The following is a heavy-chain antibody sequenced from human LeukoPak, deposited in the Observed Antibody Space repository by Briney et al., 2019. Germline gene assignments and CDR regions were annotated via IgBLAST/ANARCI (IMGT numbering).Heavy chain of an antibody. CDR2: IIPIFGTA. Sequence: SVKVSCKASGGTFSSYAISWVRQAPGQGLEWMGRIIPIFGTANYAQKFQGRVTITTDESTSTAYMELSSLRSEDTAVYYCARDLFIAADGNIPSEYFQHWGQGTLVTVSS. V-gene: IGHV1-69*05. CDR3: ARDLFIAADGNIPSEYFQH. D-gene: IGHD6-13*01. CDR1: GGTFSSYA. J-gene: IGHJ1*01.